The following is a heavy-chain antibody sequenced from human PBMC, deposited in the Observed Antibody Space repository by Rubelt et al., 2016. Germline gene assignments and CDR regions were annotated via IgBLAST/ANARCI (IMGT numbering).Heavy chain of an antibody. V-gene: IGHV1-8*01. CDR2: MNPNSGNT. D-gene: IGHD4-17*01. CDR3: ARAESDYSGRMDV. J-gene: IGHJ6*02. Sequence: GWMNPNSGNTGYAQKFRGRVTMTRNTSISTAYMELSSLRSEDTAVYYCARAESDYSGRMDVWGQGTTVTVSS.